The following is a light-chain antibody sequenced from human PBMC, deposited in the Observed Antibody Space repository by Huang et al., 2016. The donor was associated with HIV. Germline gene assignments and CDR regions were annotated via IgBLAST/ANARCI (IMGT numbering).Light chain of an antibody. CDR2: LVS. CDR3: MQALQTPWT. J-gene: IGKJ1*01. CDR1: QRLLQSNGYKY. V-gene: IGKV2-28*01. Sequence: DIVMTQSPLSLSVTPGEPASISCRSSQRLLQSNGYKYLDWYVQKPGQSPQLLIYLVSSRASGVPDRFSGSASGTDFSLRISRVEAEDVGVYYCMQALQTPWTFGQGTKVEIK.